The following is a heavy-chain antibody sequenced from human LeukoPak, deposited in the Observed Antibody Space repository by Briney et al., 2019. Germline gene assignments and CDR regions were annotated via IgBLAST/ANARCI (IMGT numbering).Heavy chain of an antibody. Sequence: GGSLRLSCAASGFTFSSYGMHWVRQAPGKGLEWVAFIRYDGSNKYYADSVKGRFTISRDNSKNTLYLQMNSLGAEDTAVYYCAKDWDIVVVPAAPDAFDIWGQGTMVTVSS. CDR1: GFTFSSYG. D-gene: IGHD2-2*01. CDR3: AKDWDIVVVPAAPDAFDI. J-gene: IGHJ3*02. V-gene: IGHV3-30*02. CDR2: IRYDGSNK.